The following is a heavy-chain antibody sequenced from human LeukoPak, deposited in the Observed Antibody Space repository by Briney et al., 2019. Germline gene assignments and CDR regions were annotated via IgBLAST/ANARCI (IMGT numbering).Heavy chain of an antibody. CDR3: AILHEQHTAYDIFTGFYSDYYGMDV. V-gene: IGHV5-51*01. D-gene: IGHD3-9*01. CDR2: IHPRDSDT. CDR1: GYSFSGYW. J-gene: IGHJ6*02. Sequence: GESLKISCKASGYSFSGYWVGWVRQMTGKGLEWMRVIHPRDSDTRYSTSFQCQVTISADKSISTAYLQWNSLKASDTAMYYCAILHEQHTAYDIFTGFYSDYYGMDVWGQGTTVTVSS.